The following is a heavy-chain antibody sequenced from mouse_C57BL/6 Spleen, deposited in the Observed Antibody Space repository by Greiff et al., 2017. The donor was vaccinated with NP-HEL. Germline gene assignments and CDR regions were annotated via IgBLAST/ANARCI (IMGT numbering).Heavy chain of an antibody. D-gene: IGHD1-1*01. CDR3: ARSYYYGSSYVGVGYFDV. J-gene: IGHJ1*03. V-gene: IGHV1-64*01. CDR2: IHPNSGST. Sequence: QVQLQQPGAELVKPGASVKLSCKASGYTFTSYWMHWVKQRPGQGLAWIGMIHPNSGSTNYNEKFKSKATLTVDKSSSTAYMQLSSLTSEDSAVYYCARSYYYGSSYVGVGYFDVWGTGTTVTVSS. CDR1: GYTFTSYW.